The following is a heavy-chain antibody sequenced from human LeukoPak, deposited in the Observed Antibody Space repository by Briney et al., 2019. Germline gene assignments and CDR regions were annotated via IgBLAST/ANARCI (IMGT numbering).Heavy chain of an antibody. CDR2: ISSSSSYI. V-gene: IGHV3-21*01. CDR1: GFTFSSYS. CDR3: ARDGSGSYYIDY. D-gene: IGHD1-26*01. J-gene: IGHJ4*02. Sequence: GGSLRLSCAAAGFTFSSYSMNWVRQAPGKGLEWVSSISSSSSYIYYADSVKGRFTISRDNAKNSLYLQMNSLRAEDTAVYYCARDGSGSYYIDYWGPGTLVTVSS.